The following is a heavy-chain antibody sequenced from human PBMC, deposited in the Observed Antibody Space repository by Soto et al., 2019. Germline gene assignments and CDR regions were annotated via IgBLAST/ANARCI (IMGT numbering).Heavy chain of an antibody. D-gene: IGHD2-2*01. CDR3: ARAHCSSVSCYHPFYYSYMDV. Sequence: QVELVQSGAEVKKPGASVKVSCKASGYTFNRHGITWVRQAPGQGLEWMGWINPYNGNTDSEQRLQGRVTMTTDTSKNTAYLELRSLRSDDTAVYYCARAHCSSVSCYHPFYYSYMDVWGKGTTVTVSS. J-gene: IGHJ6*03. CDR1: GYTFNRHG. CDR2: INPYNGNT. V-gene: IGHV1-18*01.